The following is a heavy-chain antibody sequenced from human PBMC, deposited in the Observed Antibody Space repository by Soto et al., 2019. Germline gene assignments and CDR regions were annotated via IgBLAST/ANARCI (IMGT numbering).Heavy chain of an antibody. D-gene: IGHD2-2*01. V-gene: IGHV3-30*18. CDR1: GFSFSSYG. J-gene: IGHJ6*02. Sequence: QVQLVESGGGVVQPRGSLRLSCAASGFSFSSYGMYWVRQAPGKGLEWVAIISYDEDTKYYAESVKGRFTISRDNSNNTLFMQMNTLRAEDTAVYYCVKVFCTICRIFYYDLDVWGQGTTVTVSS. CDR2: ISYDEDTK. CDR3: VKVFCTICRIFYYDLDV.